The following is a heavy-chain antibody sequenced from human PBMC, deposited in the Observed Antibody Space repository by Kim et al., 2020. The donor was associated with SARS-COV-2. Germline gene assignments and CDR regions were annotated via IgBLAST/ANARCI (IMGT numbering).Heavy chain of an antibody. Sequence: GGSLRLSCATSGFTFSAYDMNWVRRAPGKGLEWVSYISSSGSTIYYADSVKGRFTISRDNAKNSLYLQMNSLRAEDTAVYYCARDTAHYCSSTSCYRAYYYGMDVWGQGTTVTVSS. CDR3: ARDTAHYCSSTSCYRAYYYGMDV. CDR2: ISSSGSTI. V-gene: IGHV3-11*01. D-gene: IGHD2-2*02. CDR1: GFTFSAYD. J-gene: IGHJ6*02.